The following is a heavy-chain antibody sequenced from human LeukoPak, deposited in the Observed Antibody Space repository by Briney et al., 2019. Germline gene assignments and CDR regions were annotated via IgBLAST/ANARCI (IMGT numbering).Heavy chain of an antibody. CDR3: ASHYCTAGSCYFDG. CDR2: IYSGGDS. CDR1: GFSISHNY. Sequence: GGSLRLSCVVSGFSISHNYMSWVRQAPGKGLEWVSLIYSGGDSYYADSVKGRFIISKDNSKNTVYLRMNTLRAEDTAVYYCASHYCTAGSCYFDGRGQGTLVSVSS. J-gene: IGHJ4*02. V-gene: IGHV3-53*01. D-gene: IGHD2-8*02.